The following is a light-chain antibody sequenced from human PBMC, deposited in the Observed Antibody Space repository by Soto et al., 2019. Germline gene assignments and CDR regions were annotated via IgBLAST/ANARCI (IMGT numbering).Light chain of an antibody. V-gene: IGKV1-9*01. J-gene: IGKJ5*01. Sequence: QLTQSPSSLSASVGDRVTITCRASQGISSNLAWYQQKPGRAPKLLIFGASSLQSGVPSRFSGSGSGTDFTLTISSLQPEDFATYYCQQANSFPLITFGQGTRLEI. CDR1: QGISSN. CDR2: GAS. CDR3: QQANSFPLIT.